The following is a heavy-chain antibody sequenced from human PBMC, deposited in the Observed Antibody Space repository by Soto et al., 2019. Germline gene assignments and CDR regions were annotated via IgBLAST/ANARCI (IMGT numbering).Heavy chain of an antibody. J-gene: IGHJ4*02. CDR2: IIPIFGTA. CDR1: GGTFSSYA. CDR3: ASGYYDSSGYPSHTFDY. V-gene: IGHV1-69*13. Sequence: ASVKVSCKASGGTFSSYAISWVRQAPGQGLEWMGGIIPIFGTANYAQKFQGRVTITADESTSTAYMELSSLRSEDTAVYYCASGYYDSSGYPSHTFDYWGQGTLVTVSS. D-gene: IGHD3-22*01.